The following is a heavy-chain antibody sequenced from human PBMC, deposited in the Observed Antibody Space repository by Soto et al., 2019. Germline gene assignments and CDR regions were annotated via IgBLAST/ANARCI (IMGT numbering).Heavy chain of an antibody. D-gene: IGHD3-10*01. J-gene: IGHJ4*02. Sequence: GGSLRLSCAASGFTFSSYAMSWVRQAPGKGLEWVSAISGSGGSTYYADSVKGRFTISRDNSKNTLYLQMNSLRAEDTAVYYCAKDSNPTLYGSGTFTGIVDYWGQGTLVTVSS. CDR3: AKDSNPTLYGSGTFTGIVDY. CDR1: GFTFSSYA. CDR2: ISGSGGST. V-gene: IGHV3-23*01.